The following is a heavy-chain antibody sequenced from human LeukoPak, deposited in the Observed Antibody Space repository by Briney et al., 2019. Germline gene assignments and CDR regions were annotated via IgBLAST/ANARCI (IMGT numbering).Heavy chain of an antibody. CDR3: ARSPPASPFDY. V-gene: IGHV3-53*01. D-gene: IGHD2-2*01. CDR1: GFTVSRNY. Sequence: GGSLRLSCTASGFTVSRNYMSWVRHAPGKGLEWVSVIYSGGDTYYADSVKGRFTISRDISENTLYLQMDNLRAEDTAFYYCARSPPASPFDYWGQGTLVTVSS. J-gene: IGHJ4*02. CDR2: IYSGGDT.